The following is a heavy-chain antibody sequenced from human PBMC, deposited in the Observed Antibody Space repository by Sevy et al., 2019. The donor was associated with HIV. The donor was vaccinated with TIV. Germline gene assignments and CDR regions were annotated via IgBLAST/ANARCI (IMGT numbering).Heavy chain of an antibody. D-gene: IGHD1-26*01. CDR3: ARGRVGATLSWFDP. Sequence: SENLSLTCAVYGGSFSGYYWSWIRQPPGKGLEWIAEINHSGSTNYNPSLKSRVTISVDTSKNQFSLKLSSVTAADTAVYYCARGRVGATLSWFDPWGQGTLVTVSS. CDR1: GGSFSGYY. J-gene: IGHJ5*02. V-gene: IGHV4-34*01. CDR2: INHSGST.